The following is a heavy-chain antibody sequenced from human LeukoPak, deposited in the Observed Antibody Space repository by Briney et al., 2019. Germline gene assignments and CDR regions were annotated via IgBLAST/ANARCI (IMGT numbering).Heavy chain of an antibody. CDR2: INPNSGAT. J-gene: IGHJ6*03. V-gene: IGHV1-2*02. Sequence: ASVKVSCKASGYTLTDYYLHWVRQAPGQGLKWMGWINPNSGATDYAQSFQARVTMTRDTSIGSGYMELTGLESDDTAVYYCARGASYYYYMDVWGKGTTVTVSS. CDR3: ARGASYYYYMDV. CDR1: GYTLTDYY.